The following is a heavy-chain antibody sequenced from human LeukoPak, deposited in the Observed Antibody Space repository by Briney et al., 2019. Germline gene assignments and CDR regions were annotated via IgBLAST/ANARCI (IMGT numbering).Heavy chain of an antibody. CDR1: GFTFGDYG. V-gene: IGHV3-49*04. CDR3: SSDIVVVPAAMSAEFFQY. D-gene: IGHD2-2*01. J-gene: IGHJ1*01. CDR2: IRSKTYGGTT. Sequence: GRSLRLSCTASGFTFGDYGMIWVRQAPGKGLEWVGFIRSKTYGGTTEYAASVKGRFTISRDDSKSIAYLHMNSLKPEDTAVYYCSSDIVVVPAAMSAEFFQYWGQGTLVTVSS.